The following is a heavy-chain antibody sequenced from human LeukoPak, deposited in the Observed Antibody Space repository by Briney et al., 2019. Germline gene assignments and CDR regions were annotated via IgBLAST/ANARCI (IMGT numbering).Heavy chain of an antibody. CDR3: ARGDYYDSSGYITPFDY. Sequence: GGSLRLSCAASGFTFSSYNMNWVRQAPGKGLEWVSSISTSSIYIYYAGSVKGRFTISRDNAKNSLYLQMNSLRAEDTAVYYCARGDYYDSSGYITPFDYWGQGTLVTVSS. D-gene: IGHD3-22*01. V-gene: IGHV3-21*01. CDR2: ISTSSIYI. J-gene: IGHJ4*02. CDR1: GFTFSSYN.